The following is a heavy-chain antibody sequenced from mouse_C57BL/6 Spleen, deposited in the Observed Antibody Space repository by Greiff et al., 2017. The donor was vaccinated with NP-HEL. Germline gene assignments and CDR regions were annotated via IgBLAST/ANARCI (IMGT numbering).Heavy chain of an antibody. CDR1: GYTCTDYN. J-gene: IGHJ2*01. V-gene: IGHV1-22*01. CDR3: ARPFYDYDYFDY. D-gene: IGHD2-4*01. Sequence: VQLQQSGPELVKPGASVKMSCKASGYTCTDYNMHWVKQSHGKSLEWIGYINPNNGGTSYNQKFKGKATLTVNKSSSTAYMELRSLTSEDSAVYYCARPFYDYDYFDYWGQGTTLTVSS. CDR2: INPNNGGT.